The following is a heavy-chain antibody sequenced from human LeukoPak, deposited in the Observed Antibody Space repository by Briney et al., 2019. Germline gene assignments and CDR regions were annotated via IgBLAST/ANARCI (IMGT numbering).Heavy chain of an antibody. J-gene: IGHJ4*02. CDR2: FDPEGGET. Sequence: ASVTVSCTVSGYTLTELSMHWVRQAPGKGLEWMGGFDPEGGETIYAQKLQGRATMTEDTSTDTAYMELSSLRSEDTAVYYCANYNFDYWGQGTLVTVSS. CDR3: ANYNFDY. D-gene: IGHD4-11*01. CDR1: GYTLTELS. V-gene: IGHV1-24*01.